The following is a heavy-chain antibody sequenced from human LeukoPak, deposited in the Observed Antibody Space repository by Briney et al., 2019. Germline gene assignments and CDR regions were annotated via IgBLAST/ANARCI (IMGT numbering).Heavy chain of an antibody. J-gene: IGHJ4*02. D-gene: IGHD3-10*01. V-gene: IGHV3-30*02. CDR1: GFTFSSYG. Sequence: GGSLRLSCAASGFTFSSYGMSWVRQAPGKGLEWVAFIRYDGSNKYYADSVKGRFTISRDNSKNTLYLQMNSLRAEDTAAYYCAKDRITMVRGVIDYWGQGTLVTVSS. CDR3: AKDRITMVRGVIDY. CDR2: IRYDGSNK.